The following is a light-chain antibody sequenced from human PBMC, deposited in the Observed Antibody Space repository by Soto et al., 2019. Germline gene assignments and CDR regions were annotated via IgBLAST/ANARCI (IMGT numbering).Light chain of an antibody. CDR1: QSVSNN. CDR3: QQYNNWPPT. J-gene: IGKJ1*01. CDR2: GAS. V-gene: IGKV3D-15*01. Sequence: EIVLTQSPSTLSLSPGERATLSCRASQSVSNNYLAWYQQKPGQAPRLLIYGASNRATGIPDRFSGSGSGTEFTLTISSLQSEGFAVYYCQQYNNWPPTFGRGTKVDIK.